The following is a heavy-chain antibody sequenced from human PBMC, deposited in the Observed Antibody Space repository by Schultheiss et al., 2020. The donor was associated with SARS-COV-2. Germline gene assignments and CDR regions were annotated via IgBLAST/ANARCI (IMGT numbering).Heavy chain of an antibody. V-gene: IGHV3-53*01. CDR1: GFTFSDYY. CDR3: AREPRIAARPNYYYYYGMDV. Sequence: GGSLRLSCAASGFTFSDYYMSWIRQAPGKGLEWVSVIYSGGSTYYADSVKGRFTISRDNSKNTLYLQMNSLRAEDTAVYYCAREPRIAARPNYYYYYGMDVWGQGTTVTVSS. CDR2: IYSGGST. J-gene: IGHJ6*02. D-gene: IGHD6-6*01.